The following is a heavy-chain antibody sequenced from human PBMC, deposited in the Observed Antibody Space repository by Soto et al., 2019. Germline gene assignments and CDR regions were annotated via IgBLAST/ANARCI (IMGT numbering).Heavy chain of an antibody. D-gene: IGHD6-19*01. V-gene: IGHV4-59*01. Sequence: SETLSLTCTVSGVSISSYYWSWIRQPPGKGLEWIGYIYYSGSTNYNPSLKSRVTISVDTSKNQFSLKLSSVTAADTAVYYCARDAGNGSGWRGYYYYGMDVWGQGTTVTVSS. CDR1: GVSISSYY. CDR2: IYYSGST. J-gene: IGHJ6*02. CDR3: ARDAGNGSGWRGYYYYGMDV.